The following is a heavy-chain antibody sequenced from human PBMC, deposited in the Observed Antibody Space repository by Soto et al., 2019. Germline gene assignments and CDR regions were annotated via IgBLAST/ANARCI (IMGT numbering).Heavy chain of an antibody. CDR3: ARGRKEDFWSGLNWFDP. Sequence: PSETLSLTCAVYGGSFSGYYWSWIRQPPWKGLEWIGEINHSGSTNYNPSLKSRVTISVDTSKNQFSLKLSSVTAADTAVYYCARGRKEDFWSGLNWFDPWGQGTLVTVSS. V-gene: IGHV4-34*01. J-gene: IGHJ5*02. CDR2: INHSGST. D-gene: IGHD3-3*01. CDR1: GGSFSGYY.